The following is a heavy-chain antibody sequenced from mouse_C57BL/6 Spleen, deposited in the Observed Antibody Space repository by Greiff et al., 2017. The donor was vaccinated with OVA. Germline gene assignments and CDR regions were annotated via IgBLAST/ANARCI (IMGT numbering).Heavy chain of an antibody. J-gene: IGHJ2*01. V-gene: IGHV1-64*01. CDR2: IHPNSGST. D-gene: IGHD3-1*01. CDR1: GYTFTSYW. CDR3: ARSGGTLYYFDY. Sequence: QVQLQQPGAELVKPGASVKLSCKASGYTFTSYWMHWVKQRPGQGLEWIGMIHPNSGSTNYNEKFKSKATLTVDKSSSTAYMQLSSLTSEDSAVYYCARSGGTLYYFDYWGQGTTLTVSS.